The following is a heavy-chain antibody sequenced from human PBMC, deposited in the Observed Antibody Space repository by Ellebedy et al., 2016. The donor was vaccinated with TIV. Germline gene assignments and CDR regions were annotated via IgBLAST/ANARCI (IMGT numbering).Heavy chain of an antibody. V-gene: IGHV4-34*01. CDR3: ARAPPTSGTLFY. Sequence: GSLRLSXAASGFTFSNYAMTWIRQPPGKGLEWIGEINHSGNSNYNPSLKSRVTISVDTSKNQFSLKLSSLTDVDTAFYYCARAPPTSGTLFYWGQGTLVTVSS. CDR1: GFTFSNYA. J-gene: IGHJ4*02. D-gene: IGHD3-10*01. CDR2: INHSGNS.